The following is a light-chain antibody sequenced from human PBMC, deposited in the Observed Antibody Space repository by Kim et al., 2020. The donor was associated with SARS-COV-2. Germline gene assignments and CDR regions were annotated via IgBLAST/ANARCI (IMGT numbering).Light chain of an antibody. V-gene: IGLV3-19*01. CDR1: SLRSYY. J-gene: IGLJ2*01. CDR3: NFRDSSGNQVV. CDR2: GKN. Sequence: SSELTQDPAVSVALGQTVRLTCQGDSLRSYYASWCQQNPGQAPVLVIYGKNNRPSGIPDRFSSSSSGNTASLTITGAHGENGADYYCNFRDSSGNQVVFG.